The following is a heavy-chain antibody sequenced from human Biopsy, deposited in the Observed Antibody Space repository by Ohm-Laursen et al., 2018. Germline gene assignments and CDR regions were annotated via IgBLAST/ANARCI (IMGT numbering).Heavy chain of an antibody. CDR2: IIAVSGLV. V-gene: IGHV1-69*10. D-gene: IGHD3-3*01. J-gene: IGHJ4*02. Sequence: SVKVSCNASGGTFSNYAISWVRQAPGEGLEWMGGIIAVSGLVNYAPKFQGRVSITADKSTTTAYMELSNLKSEDTAVYYCATPFQYYDSWGGYPPFDHWGQGTLVTVSS. CDR3: ATPFQYYDSWGGYPPFDH. CDR1: GGTFSNYA.